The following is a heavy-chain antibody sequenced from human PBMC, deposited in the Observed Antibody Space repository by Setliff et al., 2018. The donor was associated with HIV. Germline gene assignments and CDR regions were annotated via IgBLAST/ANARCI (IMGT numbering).Heavy chain of an antibody. D-gene: IGHD3-22*01. CDR1: GASISNSNSY. CDR2: IYDSGST. CDR3: ARSGCHGRSCYSGSVIVY. J-gene: IGHJ4*02. V-gene: IGHV4-39*01. Sequence: SETLSLTCTVYGASISNSNSYWGWIRQAPGKRLEWLGSIYDSGSTSYNPSLSSRLTISVDTSKNQVSLRLSSATAADTGVYYCARSGCHGRSCYSGSVIVYWGQGTLVTV.